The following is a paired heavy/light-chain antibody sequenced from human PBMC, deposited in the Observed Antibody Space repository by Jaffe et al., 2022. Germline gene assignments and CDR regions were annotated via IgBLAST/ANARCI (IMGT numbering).Light chain of an antibody. CDR1: QNINTY. CDR2: AAS. V-gene: IGKV1-39*01. J-gene: IGKJ1*01. Sequence: DIHMTQSPSSLPASVGDRVTITCRPSQNINTYLNWYQFQPGKAPKLLIYAASTLQSGVPSRFSGSGSGTDFTLTISSLHPEDFATYFCQQGHTAPWTFGQGTKVEI. CDR3: QQGHTAPWT.
Heavy chain of an antibody. D-gene: IGHD3-22*01. V-gene: IGHV4-38-2*02. CDR2: IDHSGDT. CDR3: ATIDSRAFYWTFDH. Sequence: QVQLQESGPGLVKPSETLSLTCTVSGYSINSDYYWGWIRQFPGKGLEWIGRIDHSGDTFYNPSLESRASTSIDTSKNQFSLNLNSVTAADTAVYYCATIDSRAFYWTFDHWGPGVQVTVTS. CDR1: GYSINSDYY. J-gene: IGHJ5*02.